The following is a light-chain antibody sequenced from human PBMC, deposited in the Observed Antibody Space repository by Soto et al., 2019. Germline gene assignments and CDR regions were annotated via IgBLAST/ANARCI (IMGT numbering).Light chain of an antibody. J-gene: IGKJ4*01. CDR3: QQYDNLPFT. CDR2: DAS. CDR1: QDISNY. V-gene: IGKV1-33*01. Sequence: DIQMTQSPSSLSASVGDRVTITCQASQDISNYLNWYQQKPGKAPKLLIYDASNLETGVPSRFSGSGSGTDFTFTISSLQPEDIATYYCQQYDNLPFTFGGGTKLDIK.